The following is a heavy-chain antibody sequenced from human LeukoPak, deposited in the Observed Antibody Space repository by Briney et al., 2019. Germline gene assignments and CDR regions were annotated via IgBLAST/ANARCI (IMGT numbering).Heavy chain of an antibody. Sequence: SCXXSXXXFTSXXXHWVXQAXXXXXXXXXIINPSGGSTSYAQKFQGRVTMTRDTSTSTVYMELSSLRSEDTVVYYCARVSVVTGGRRFDYWGQGTLVTVSS. CDR1: XXXFTSXX. CDR2: INPSGGST. D-gene: IGHD3-16*02. J-gene: IGHJ4*02. V-gene: IGHV1-46*01. CDR3: ARVSVVTGGRRFDY.